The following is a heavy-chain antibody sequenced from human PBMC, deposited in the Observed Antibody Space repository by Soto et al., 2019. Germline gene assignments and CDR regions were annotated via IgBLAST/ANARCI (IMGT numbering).Heavy chain of an antibody. V-gene: IGHV3-9*01. J-gene: IGHJ4*02. CDR1: GLNFDDFA. Sequence: PGGSLRLSCAGTGLNFDDFATHWVRQAPGKGLEWVSGITWNSRVLAYADSVKGRFTISRDNARNSLYLQMDSLRDEDTALYYCAKGRYDFWSTYYFDSWGQGTLVTVSS. CDR3: AKGRYDFWSTYYFDS. D-gene: IGHD3-3*01. CDR2: ITWNSRVL.